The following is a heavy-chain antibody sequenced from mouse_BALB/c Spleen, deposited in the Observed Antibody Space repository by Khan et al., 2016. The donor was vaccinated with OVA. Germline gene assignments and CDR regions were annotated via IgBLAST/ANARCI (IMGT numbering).Heavy chain of an antibody. CDR1: GFNIKDTY. CDR2: IDPANGNT. CDR3: ASHYYGPFAY. D-gene: IGHD1-2*01. V-gene: IGHV14-3*02. Sequence: VQLKQSGAELVKPGASVKLSCTASGFNIKDTYMHWVKQRPEQGLEWIGRIDPANGNTKYDPKFQGKATITADTSSNTAYLQLSSLTSADTAVYYCASHYYGPFAYWGQGTLVTVSA. J-gene: IGHJ3*01.